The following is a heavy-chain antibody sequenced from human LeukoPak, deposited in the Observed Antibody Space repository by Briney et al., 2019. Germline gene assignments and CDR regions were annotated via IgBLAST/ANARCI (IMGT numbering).Heavy chain of an antibody. J-gene: IGHJ6*03. D-gene: IGHD4-17*01. CDR2: IYTSGGT. CDR3: ARDAPSLTVTTSYYYYYYMDV. Sequence: PSETLSLTCTVSGGSISSYYWSWIRQPAGKGLEWIGRIYTSGGTNYNPSLKSRVTISVDTSKNQFSLKLSSVTAADTAVYYCARDAPSLTVTTSYYYYYYMDVWGKGTTVTISS. V-gene: IGHV4-4*07. CDR1: GGSISSYY.